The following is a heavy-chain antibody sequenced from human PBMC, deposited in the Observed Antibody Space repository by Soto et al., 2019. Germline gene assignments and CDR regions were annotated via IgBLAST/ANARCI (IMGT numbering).Heavy chain of an antibody. V-gene: IGHV1-69*13. CDR1: GGTFSSYA. CDR3: ARLLTPRGYVDY. CDR2: IIPIFGTA. J-gene: IGHJ4*02. Sequence: SVKVSCKASGGTFSSYAISWVRQAPGQGLEWMGGIIPIFGTANYAQKFQGGVTITADESTSTAYMELSSLRSEDTAVYYCARLLTPRGYVDYWGQGTLVTVSS. D-gene: IGHD2-15*01.